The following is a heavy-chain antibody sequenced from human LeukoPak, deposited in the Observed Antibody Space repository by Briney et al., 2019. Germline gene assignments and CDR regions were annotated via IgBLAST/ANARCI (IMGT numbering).Heavy chain of an antibody. CDR1: GGSISDSSYY. D-gene: IGHD3-10*01. J-gene: IGHJ5*02. CDR2: IYYSGSA. V-gene: IGHV4-39*01. Sequence: SSETLPLTCTVSGGSISDSSYYWGWIRQRPGKGLEWLGTIYYSGSAYYSPSLKSRVTMFVDTSKNQFSLKLSSVTAADTAVYYCARRGGYYGSGRTYWFDPWGLGTLVTVSS. CDR3: ARRGGYYGSGRTYWFDP.